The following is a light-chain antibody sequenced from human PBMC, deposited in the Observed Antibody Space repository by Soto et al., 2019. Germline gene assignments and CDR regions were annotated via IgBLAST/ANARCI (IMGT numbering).Light chain of an antibody. CDR1: QSVTTY. CDR3: QKYNSDPLT. J-gene: IGKJ4*02. CDR2: AAS. V-gene: IGKV3-15*01. Sequence: MTQSPHTLPVSPGERATLSCRARQSVTTYMEWYQQKPGKAPRLLIYAASTRASGIPSRFSGSGSGTDFTLTISSLQPEDVEPYYCQKYNSDPLTFGRGTKVDIK.